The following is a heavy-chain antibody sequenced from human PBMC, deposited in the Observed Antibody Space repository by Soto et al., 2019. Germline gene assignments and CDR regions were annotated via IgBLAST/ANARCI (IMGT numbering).Heavy chain of an antibody. CDR3: ARVVLRYFDWLSGPNWFDP. CDR1: GGSISSSSYY. J-gene: IGHJ5*02. V-gene: IGHV4-39*01. D-gene: IGHD3-9*01. Sequence: QLQLQESGPGLVKPSETLSLTCTVSGGSISSSSYYWGWIRQPPGKGLEWIGSIYYSGSTYYNPSLKSRVTISVHTPKNQFSLKLRSVTAADTAVYYCARVVLRYFDWLSGPNWFDPWAQGTLVTVSS. CDR2: IYYSGST.